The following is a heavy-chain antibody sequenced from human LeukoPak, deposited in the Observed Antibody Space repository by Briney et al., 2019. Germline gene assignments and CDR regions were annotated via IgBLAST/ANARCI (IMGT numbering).Heavy chain of an antibody. CDR1: GYTFTSYY. J-gene: IGHJ6*03. CDR2: MNPNSGNT. V-gene: IGHV1-8*03. D-gene: IGHD2-2*01. Sequence: ASVKVSCKTPGYTFTSYYINWVRQATGQGLEWMGWMNPNSGNTGYAQKFQGRVTITRNTSISTAYMELSSLRSEDTAVYYCARGVRCSSTSARTVRYYYYMDVWGKGTTVTVSS. CDR3: ARGVRCSSTSARTVRYYYYMDV.